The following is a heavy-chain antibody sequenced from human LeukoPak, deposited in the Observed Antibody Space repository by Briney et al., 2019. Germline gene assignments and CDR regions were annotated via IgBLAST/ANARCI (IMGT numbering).Heavy chain of an antibody. CDR2: IYYSGST. CDR3: ARPNMVRGVRAFDI. D-gene: IGHD3-10*01. J-gene: IGHJ3*02. CDR1: GGSISSSSYY. Sequence: SETLSLTCTVSGGSISSSSYYWGWIRQPPGKGLEWIGSIYYSGSTYYNPPLKSRVTISVDTSKNQFSLKLTSVTAADTAVYYCARPNMVRGVRAFDIWGQGTMVTVSS. V-gene: IGHV4-39*07.